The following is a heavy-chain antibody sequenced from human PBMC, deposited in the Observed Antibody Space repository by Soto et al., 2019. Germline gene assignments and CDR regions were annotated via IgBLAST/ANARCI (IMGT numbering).Heavy chain of an antibody. D-gene: IGHD3-22*01. Sequence: QLQLQESGPGLVKPSETLSLICTVSGGSIASSLYYWGWVRQSPGKGLEWIESIYYSGSTHYNPSLTRRVTGSVDSSKNQFSLKLTSVTAADSAVYSCVSHRNYIVVSVSFFDYWSPGTLVTVSS. V-gene: IGHV4-39*01. CDR1: GGSIASSLYY. J-gene: IGHJ4*02. CDR2: IYYSGST. CDR3: VSHRNYIVVSVSFFDY.